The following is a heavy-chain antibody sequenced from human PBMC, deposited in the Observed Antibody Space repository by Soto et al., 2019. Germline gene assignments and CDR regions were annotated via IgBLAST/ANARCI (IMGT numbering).Heavy chain of an antibody. D-gene: IGHD6-6*01. J-gene: IGHJ3*02. CDR1: GLSLSTSGVG. CDR3: GRGLASRPVFAVDI. Sequence: QGTLKESGPTLVKPTQTLTLTCSFSGLSLSTSGVGVGWIRQPPGKALEWLANIYWSGDEHYRPTLKSRLSITQDPSKNQVVLTMAYMDPVDTATYDRGRGLASRPVFAVDIWGQGTMVPVSS. CDR2: IYWSGDE. V-gene: IGHV2-5*01.